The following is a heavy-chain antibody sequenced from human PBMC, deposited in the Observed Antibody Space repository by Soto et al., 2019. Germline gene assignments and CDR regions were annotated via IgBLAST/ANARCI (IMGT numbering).Heavy chain of an antibody. D-gene: IGHD6-13*01. J-gene: IGHJ4*02. CDR3: ASRPSSSWYENPGGDDY. Sequence: PSETLSLTCTVSGGSISSGGYYWCWIRQHPGKGLEWIGYIYYSGSTYYNPSLKSRVTLSVDTSKNQFSLKLSSVTAADTAVYYCASRPSSSWYENPGGDDYWGQGTLVTVSS. CDR2: IYYSGST. CDR1: GGSISSGGYY. V-gene: IGHV4-31*02.